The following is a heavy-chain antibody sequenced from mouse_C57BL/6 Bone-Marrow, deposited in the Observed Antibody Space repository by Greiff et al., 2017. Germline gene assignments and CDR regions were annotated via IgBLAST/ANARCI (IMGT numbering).Heavy chain of an antibody. CDR1: GYTFTSYW. Sequence: VQLQQPGAELVRPGSSVKLSCKASGYTFTSYWMHWVKQRPIQGLEWIGNIDPSDSETHYNQKFKDKATLTVDKSASTAYMQLSSLTSEDSAVYYCAIRYYGSRDAMDYWGQGTSVTVSS. CDR2: IDPSDSET. J-gene: IGHJ4*01. V-gene: IGHV1-52*01. D-gene: IGHD1-1*01. CDR3: AIRYYGSRDAMDY.